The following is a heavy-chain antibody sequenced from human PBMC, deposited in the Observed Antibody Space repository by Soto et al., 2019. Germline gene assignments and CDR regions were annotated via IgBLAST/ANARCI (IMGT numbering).Heavy chain of an antibody. CDR3: ARWHGSGHKTGSLTH. CDR1: GFTFSSYG. Sequence: PGGSLRLSCAASGFTFSSYGMHWVRQAPGKGLEWVAVIWYDGSNKYYADSVKGRFTISRDNSKNTLYLQMNSLRAEDTAVYYCARWHGSGHKTGSLTHWGQGTLVTVSS. V-gene: IGHV3-33*01. D-gene: IGHD3-10*01. J-gene: IGHJ4*02. CDR2: IWYDGSNK.